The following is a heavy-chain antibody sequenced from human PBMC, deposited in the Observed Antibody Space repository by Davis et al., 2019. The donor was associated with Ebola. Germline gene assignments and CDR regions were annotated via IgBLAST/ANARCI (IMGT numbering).Heavy chain of an antibody. CDR3: ARDRGGTYSTLDY. V-gene: IGHV1-18*01. CDR1: GYRFISYG. D-gene: IGHD1-26*01. J-gene: IGHJ4*02. CDR2: ITTYNGNT. Sequence: ASVKVSCKASGYRFISYGFSWVRQAPGQGLEWMGWITTYNGNTNYAQNVQDRVTMTTDTSTNTAYMELRNLRSDDTGVYYCARDRGGTYSTLDYWGQGTLVTVSS.